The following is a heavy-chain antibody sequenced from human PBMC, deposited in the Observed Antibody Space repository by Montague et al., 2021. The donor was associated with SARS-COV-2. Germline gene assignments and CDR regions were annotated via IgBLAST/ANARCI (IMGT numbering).Heavy chain of an antibody. V-gene: IGHV4-34*01. CDR1: GGSFSGYY. J-gene: IGHJ4*02. CDR3: ASGRYSSSWYGTKYYFDY. CDR2: ITHSGST. D-gene: IGHD6-13*01. Sequence: SETLSLTCAVYGGSFSGYYWSWIRQPPGKGLEWIGEITHSGSTNYNPSLKRRVTISLDTSTNQFYMKLSSVTAADTAVYYCASGRYSSSWYGTKYYFDYWGQGTLVTVSS.